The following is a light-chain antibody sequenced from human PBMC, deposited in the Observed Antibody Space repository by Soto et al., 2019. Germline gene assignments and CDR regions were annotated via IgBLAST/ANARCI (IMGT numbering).Light chain of an antibody. CDR3: HQYSSAPYT. CDR2: GAS. J-gene: IGKJ2*01. Sequence: EIVLTQSPGTLSLSPGETATLSCRASQTIGNIFLFWYQQKPGQAPRLLIYGASSRATGIPDRFSGSGSGTDFTLTINRLEPEDCAVYYCHQYSSAPYTFGQGTNLEIK. CDR1: QTIGNIF. V-gene: IGKV3-20*01.